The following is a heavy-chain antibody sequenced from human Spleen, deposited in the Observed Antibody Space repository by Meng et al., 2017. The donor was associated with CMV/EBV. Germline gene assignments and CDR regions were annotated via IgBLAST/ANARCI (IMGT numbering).Heavy chain of an antibody. CDR3: VRESSGWYDDAFDI. D-gene: IGHD6-19*01. Sequence: GGSLRLSCAASGFAFSSYWMHWVRQAPGKGLAWISRINSDVSSTSYADSVKGRFTISRDNAKNTLSLQMNSLRAEDTAVYYCVRESSGWYDDAFDIWGQGTMVTVSS. J-gene: IGHJ3*02. CDR1: GFAFSSYW. CDR2: INSDVSST. V-gene: IGHV3-74*01.